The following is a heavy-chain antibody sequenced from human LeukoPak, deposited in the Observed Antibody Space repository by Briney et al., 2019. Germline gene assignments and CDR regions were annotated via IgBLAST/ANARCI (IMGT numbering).Heavy chain of an antibody. J-gene: IGHJ4*02. V-gene: IGHV4-34*01. D-gene: IGHD3-22*01. CDR1: GGSFSGYY. CDR2: INHSGST. CDR3: ASRYEPSYYDSSGYYF. Sequence: SETLSLTCAVYGGSFSGYYWSWIRQPPGKGLEWIGEINHSGSTNYNPSLKSRVTISVDTSKNQFSLKLSSVTAAGTAVYYCASRYEPSYYDSSGYYFLGQGTLVTVSS.